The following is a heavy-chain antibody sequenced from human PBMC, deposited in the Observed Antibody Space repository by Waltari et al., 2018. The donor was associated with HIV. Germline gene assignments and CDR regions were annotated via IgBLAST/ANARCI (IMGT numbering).Heavy chain of an antibody. CDR3: ARGSGYYYFDY. J-gene: IGHJ4*02. V-gene: IGHV3-74*01. D-gene: IGHD3-22*01. Sequence: EVQLVESGGGLVQPGGPLRLSCAASGFTFSSYWLLWARQVPGKGLEWILGMSTDGNSVRSADSVKGRFTISRDNTKNTLYLQMNSLRVEDTAVYYCARGSGYYYFDYWGQGTRVTVSS. CDR1: GFTFSSYW. CDR2: MSTDGNSV.